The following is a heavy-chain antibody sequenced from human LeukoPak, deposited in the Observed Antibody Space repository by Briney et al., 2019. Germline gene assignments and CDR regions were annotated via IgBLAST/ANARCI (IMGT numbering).Heavy chain of an antibody. CDR1: GFTFSSYS. CDR3: ARDRSDRLAVAGTSAFDY. D-gene: IGHD6-19*01. J-gene: IGHJ4*02. Sequence: GGSLRLSCAASGFTFSSYSMNWVRQAPGRGLEWVSSISSSSSYIYYADSVKGRFTISRDNAKNSLYLQMNSLRAEDTAVYYCARDRSDRLAVAGTSAFDYWGQGTLVTVSS. V-gene: IGHV3-21*01. CDR2: ISSSSSYI.